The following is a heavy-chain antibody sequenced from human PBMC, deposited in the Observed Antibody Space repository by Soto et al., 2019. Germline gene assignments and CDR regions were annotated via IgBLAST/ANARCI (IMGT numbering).Heavy chain of an antibody. D-gene: IGHD3-16*02. CDR2: ISSSGTTI. J-gene: IGHJ6*02. CDR1: GFTFNDYY. V-gene: IGHV3-11*01. Sequence: QGQLGESGGGLAKPGGSLRLSCAASGFTFNDYYMSWIRQAPGKGLEWVSYISSSGTTIYYADSVKGRFTISRDNARNSLFLQMSSLRAEDTAVYYFAKGYVWGSYRPSMDVWGHGTTVIVSS. CDR3: AKGYVWGSYRPSMDV.